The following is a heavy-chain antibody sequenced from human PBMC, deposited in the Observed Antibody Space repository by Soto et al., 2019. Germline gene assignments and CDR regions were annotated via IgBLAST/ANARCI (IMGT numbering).Heavy chain of an antibody. CDR3: ARIGVGSRR. Sequence: VQMVQSGAEVKEPGSSVKVSCTNSGDTFSHYVMSWVRQAPGQGLEWMGSLAPISGSPNYAERFEGRLTIRADAGTSTMYMELRSLKYDDTAVYYCARIGVGSRRWGQGTMVTVSS. V-gene: IGHV1-69*18. CDR2: LAPISGSP. J-gene: IGHJ3*01. CDR1: GDTFSHYV. D-gene: IGHD1-26*01.